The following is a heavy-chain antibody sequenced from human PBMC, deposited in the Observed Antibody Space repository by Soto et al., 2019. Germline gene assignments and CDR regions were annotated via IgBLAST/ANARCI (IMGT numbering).Heavy chain of an antibody. CDR3: ARGTFGVVKD. CDR1: CGSISSYY. V-gene: IGHV4-59*01. D-gene: IGHD3-3*01. J-gene: IGHJ4*02. Sequence: PSETLSLTCTVSCGSISSYYWSWIRQSPGNGLYCIGYIYYSVITNXXPSLKSRXXISIDTSRNHXSLKLXSMTAAYTAVYYCARGTFGVVKDWRQGTLVTVSS. CDR2: IYYSVIT.